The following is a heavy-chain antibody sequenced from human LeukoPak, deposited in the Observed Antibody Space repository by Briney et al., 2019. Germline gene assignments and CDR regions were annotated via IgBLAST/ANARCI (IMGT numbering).Heavy chain of an antibody. CDR3: ARRTSNWYYFDF. V-gene: IGHV4-39*01. D-gene: IGHD6-13*01. J-gene: IGHJ4*02. CDR2: IYSSGST. Sequence: SETLSLTCSVPGDSISSSSCWWGWIRQPPGKGLEWIGTIYSSGSTYYNPPLESRVTISVDTSKNQFSLRLTSVTAADTAVYYCARRTSNWYYFDFWGQGTLVTVSS. CDR1: GDSISSSSCW.